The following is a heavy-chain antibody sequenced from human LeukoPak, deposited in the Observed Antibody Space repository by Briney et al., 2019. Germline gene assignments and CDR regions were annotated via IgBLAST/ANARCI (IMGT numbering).Heavy chain of an antibody. CDR3: ARTCDSSAYYLYLGY. Sequence: SETLSLTCTVSGGSISSSSFYWGWIRQPPGKGLEWLGTIYYTGSTYYNPSLKSRVTISVDTAKNQFSLKLSSVTAADTAVYYCARTCDSSAYYLYLGYWGQGTLVTVSS. D-gene: IGHD3-22*01. J-gene: IGHJ4*02. CDR1: GGSISSSSFY. V-gene: IGHV4-39*01. CDR2: IYYTGST.